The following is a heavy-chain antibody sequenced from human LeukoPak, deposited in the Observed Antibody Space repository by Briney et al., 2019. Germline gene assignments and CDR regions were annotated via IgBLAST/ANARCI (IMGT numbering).Heavy chain of an antibody. CDR1: GFTFNSYG. D-gene: IGHD2-15*01. CDR2: ISTSTSYI. Sequence: PGGSLRLSCAASGFTFNSYGMNWVRQAPGKGLEWVSSISTSTSYIYYADSVKGRFTISRDNAKNSLYLQMNSLRAEDTAVYYCARLAVVAATEDPYYYNYGMDVWGQGTTVTVSS. CDR3: ARLAVVAATEDPYYYNYGMDV. V-gene: IGHV3-21*01. J-gene: IGHJ6*02.